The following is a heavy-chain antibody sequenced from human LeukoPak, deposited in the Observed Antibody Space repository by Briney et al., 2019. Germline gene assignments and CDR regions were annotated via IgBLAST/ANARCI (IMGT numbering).Heavy chain of an antibody. CDR1: GFIVSNHY. V-gene: IGHV3-23*01. CDR3: AKDQGSGHGAYTWGTFDY. D-gene: IGHD3-16*01. J-gene: IGHJ4*01. CDR2: ISGRGDST. Sequence: GGSLRLSCAASGFIVSNHYMSWVRQALGKGLEWVSGISGRGDSTVYADSVKGRFTISRDNSGNTLFLQMNSLRVEDTAVYYCAKDQGSGHGAYTWGTFDYWGPETLVTVFS.